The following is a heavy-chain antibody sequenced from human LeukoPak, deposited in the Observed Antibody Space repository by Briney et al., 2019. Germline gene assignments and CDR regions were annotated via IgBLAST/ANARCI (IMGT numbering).Heavy chain of an antibody. Sequence: ASVKVSCKASGYTFTGYDINWVRQAPGQGLEWMGWINPSSDGTNYAQKFQGRVTMTRDTSISTAYMELSRLRSDDTAVYYCARVYRSGSIYGQGYFDNWGQGTLVTVSS. J-gene: IGHJ4*02. CDR1: GYTFTGYD. CDR3: ARVYRSGSIYGQGYFDN. CDR2: INPSSDGT. V-gene: IGHV1-2*02. D-gene: IGHD5-18*01.